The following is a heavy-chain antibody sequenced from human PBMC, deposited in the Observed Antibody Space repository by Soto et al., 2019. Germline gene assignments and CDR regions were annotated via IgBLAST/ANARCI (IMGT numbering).Heavy chain of an antibody. D-gene: IGHD2-2*01. CDR1: GNSFTSYY. Sequence: ASVKVSCKTSGNSFTSYYIHWVRQAPGQGLEWMGVINPIGGRTTYAQKFQGRVAMTRDTSTSTLYMDLSSLRSDDTAVYYCTREPSSCFDYWDQGTQVTVSS. CDR2: INPIGGRT. CDR3: TREPSSCFDY. J-gene: IGHJ4*02. V-gene: IGHV1-46*01.